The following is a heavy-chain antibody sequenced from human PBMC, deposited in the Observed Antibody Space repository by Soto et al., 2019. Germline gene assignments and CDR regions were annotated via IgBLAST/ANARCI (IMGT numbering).Heavy chain of an antibody. CDR1: GFIFSNYG. CDR3: APPPYYDISN. Sequence: EAQLFESGGGLVQPGGSLRLSCAASGFIFSNYGMSWVRQAPGKGLEWVSLIRGDGDTTYYADSVKGRFTISRDNSKSILYLQMTSLTAEDTAVYYCAPPPYYDISNRGQGTLVIVSS. V-gene: IGHV3-23*01. CDR2: IRGDGDTT. D-gene: IGHD3-9*01. J-gene: IGHJ4*02.